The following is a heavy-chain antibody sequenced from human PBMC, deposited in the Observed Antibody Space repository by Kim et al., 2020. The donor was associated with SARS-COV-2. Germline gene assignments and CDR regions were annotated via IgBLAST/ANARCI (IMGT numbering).Heavy chain of an antibody. CDR3: ANSYCTTGSCFAGEFFPN. V-gene: IGHV3-23*01. Sequence: GGSLRLSCAASGFTFRSYAMAWVRQVPGRGLEWVSAISDSGSDTYYADSVKGRFTISRDNYKSTVYLHMSSLRAEDTAVYYCANSYCTTGSCFAGEFFPNWGQGTPVSVSS. J-gene: IGHJ1*01. CDR2: ISDSGSDT. CDR1: GFTFRSYA. D-gene: IGHD2-2*01.